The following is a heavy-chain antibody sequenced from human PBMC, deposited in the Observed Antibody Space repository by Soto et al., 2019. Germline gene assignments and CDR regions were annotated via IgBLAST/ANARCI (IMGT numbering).Heavy chain of an antibody. CDR2: IIPILGIA. CDR1: GGTFSSYT. V-gene: IGHV1-69*02. D-gene: IGHD6-13*01. Sequence: QVQLVQSGAEVKKPGSSVKVSCKASGGTFSSYTISWVRQAPGQGLEWMGRIIPILGIANYAQKFQGRVTSTADKSTSTAYMELSSLRSEDTAVYYCARGGLGGSSSWYMAPFDPWGQGTLVTVSS. CDR3: ARGGLGGSSSWYMAPFDP. J-gene: IGHJ5*02.